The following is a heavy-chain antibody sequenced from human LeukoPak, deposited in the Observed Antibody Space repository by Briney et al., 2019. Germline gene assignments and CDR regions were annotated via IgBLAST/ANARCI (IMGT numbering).Heavy chain of an antibody. Sequence: GASVKVSCKASVVTFSSYAISWVRQAPGQGLDWMGGIIPIFGTANYAQKFQGRVTITTDESTSTASMELSSLRSEDTAVYYCARLVGATLGYFDYWGQGTLVTVSS. CDR3: ARLVGATLGYFDY. CDR1: VVTFSSYA. CDR2: IIPIFGTA. J-gene: IGHJ4*02. V-gene: IGHV1-69*05. D-gene: IGHD1-26*01.